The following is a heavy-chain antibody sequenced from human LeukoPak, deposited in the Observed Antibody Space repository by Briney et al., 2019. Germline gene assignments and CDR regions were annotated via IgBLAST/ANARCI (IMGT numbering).Heavy chain of an antibody. CDR3: ARAECGNDMLTGYSPFDY. V-gene: IGHV3-21*01. Sequence: GRSLRLSCAASGFTFSDYGMHWVRQAPGKGLEWVSSISSTGSYIYYADSVKGRFTISRDNAKNSLYLQMNNLRAEDTAVYYCARAECGNDMLTGYSPFDYWGQGTLVTVSS. D-gene: IGHD3-9*01. CDR2: ISSTGSYI. CDR1: GFTFSDYG. J-gene: IGHJ4*02.